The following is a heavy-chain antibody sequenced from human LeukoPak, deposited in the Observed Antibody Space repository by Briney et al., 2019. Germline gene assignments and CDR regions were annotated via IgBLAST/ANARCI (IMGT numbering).Heavy chain of an antibody. Sequence: PSETLSLTCTVSGGSISSYYWSWIRQPPGKGLEWIGYIYYSGSTNYNPSLKSRVTISVDASKNQFSLKLISVTAADTAVYFCARLQWLSTPFFDYWGQGTLVTVSS. CDR2: IYYSGST. J-gene: IGHJ4*02. V-gene: IGHV4-59*08. D-gene: IGHD6-19*01. CDR3: ARLQWLSTPFFDY. CDR1: GGSISSYY.